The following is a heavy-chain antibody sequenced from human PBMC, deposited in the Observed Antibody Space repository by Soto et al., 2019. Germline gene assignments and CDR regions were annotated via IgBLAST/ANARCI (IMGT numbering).Heavy chain of an antibody. Sequence: GGSLRLSCAASGFTFSSYGMHWVRQAPGKGLEWVAVISYDGSNKDYADSVKGRFTISRDNSKNTLYLQMNSLRAEDTAVYYCAKEDPYCSSTSCRSDYWGQGTLVTVSS. J-gene: IGHJ4*02. CDR2: ISYDGSNK. CDR1: GFTFSSYG. D-gene: IGHD2-2*01. CDR3: AKEDPYCSSTSCRSDY. V-gene: IGHV3-30*18.